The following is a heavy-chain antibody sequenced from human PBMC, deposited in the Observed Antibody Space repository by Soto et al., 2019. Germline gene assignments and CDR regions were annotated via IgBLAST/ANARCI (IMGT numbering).Heavy chain of an antibody. Sequence: VASVKVSCKASGYTFTGYYMHWVRQAPGQGLEWMGWINPNSGGTNYAQKFQGRVTMTRDTSISTAYMELSRLRPDDTAVYYCARGLTLPLLVPDPWGKGTLVTVYS. V-gene: IGHV1-2*02. D-gene: IGHD2-15*01. CDR2: INPNSGGT. CDR3: ARGLTLPLLVPDP. CDR1: GYTFTGYY. J-gene: IGHJ5*02.